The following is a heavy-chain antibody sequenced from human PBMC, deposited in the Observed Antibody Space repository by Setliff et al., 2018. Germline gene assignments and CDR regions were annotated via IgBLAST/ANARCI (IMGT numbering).Heavy chain of an antibody. J-gene: IGHJ5*02. D-gene: IGHD2-15*01. Sequence: ASVKVSCKASGYTFTSYGISWVRQAPGQGLEWMGWISTYNGDTDYAQKLQGRVTMTTDTSTSTAYMELRSLRSDDTAVYYCARVTLSYCSGGSCYGWFDPWGQGTQVTVSS. V-gene: IGHV1-18*01. CDR1: GYTFTSYG. CDR3: ARVTLSYCSGGSCYGWFDP. CDR2: ISTYNGDT.